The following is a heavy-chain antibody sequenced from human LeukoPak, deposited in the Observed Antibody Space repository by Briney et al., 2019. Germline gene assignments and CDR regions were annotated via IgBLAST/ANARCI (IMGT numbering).Heavy chain of an antibody. CDR1: GGCFSGYY. V-gene: IGHV4-34*01. CDR2: INHSGST. J-gene: IGHJ5*02. CDR3: ARRAYDFWSGYLNWFDP. D-gene: IGHD3-3*01. Sequence: SETLSLTCAVYGGCFSGYYWSRIRQPPGKGLEWIGEINHSGSTNYNPSLKSRVTISVDTSKNQFSLKLSSVTAADTAVYYCARRAYDFWSGYLNWFDPWGQGTLVTVSS.